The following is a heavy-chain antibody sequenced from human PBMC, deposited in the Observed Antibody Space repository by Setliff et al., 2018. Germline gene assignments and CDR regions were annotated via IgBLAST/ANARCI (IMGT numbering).Heavy chain of an antibody. J-gene: IGHJ6*03. V-gene: IGHV4-38-2*01. D-gene: IGHD3-3*01. CDR1: GYSISSGYY. Sequence: KTSETLSLTCAVSGYSISSGYYWGWIRQPPGKGLEWIGSIYHSGSTYYNPSLKSRVTISVDTSKNQFSLKLSSVTAADTAVYYCARMSGFLYMDVWGKGTTVTVSS. CDR2: IYHSGST. CDR3: ARMSGFLYMDV.